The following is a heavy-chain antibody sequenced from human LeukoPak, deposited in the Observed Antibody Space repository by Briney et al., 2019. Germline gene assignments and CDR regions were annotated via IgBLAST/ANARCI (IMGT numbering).Heavy chain of an antibody. Sequence: GRSLRLSCAASGFTFSSYGMHWVRQAPGKGLEWVAVISYDGSNKYYADSVKGRFTISRDNSKNTLYLQMNSLRAEDTAVYYCAKDPEYCGGDCWGQGTLVTVSS. CDR1: GFTFSSYG. CDR2: ISYDGSNK. D-gene: IGHD2-21*01. V-gene: IGHV3-30*18. CDR3: AKDPEYCGGDC. J-gene: IGHJ4*02.